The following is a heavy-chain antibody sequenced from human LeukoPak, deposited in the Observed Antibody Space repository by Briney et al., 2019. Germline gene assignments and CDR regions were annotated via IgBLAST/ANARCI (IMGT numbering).Heavy chain of an antibody. CDR1: GGSISSCY. Sequence: SETLSLTCTVSGGSISSCYWSWIRQPPGKGLEWIGYIYYSGSTNYNPSLKSRVTISVDTSKNQFSLKLSSVTAADTAVYYCARRSSYSILNPDAFDIWGQGTMVTVSS. CDR2: IYYSGST. J-gene: IGHJ3*02. V-gene: IGHV4-59*08. D-gene: IGHD6-13*01. CDR3: ARRSSYSILNPDAFDI.